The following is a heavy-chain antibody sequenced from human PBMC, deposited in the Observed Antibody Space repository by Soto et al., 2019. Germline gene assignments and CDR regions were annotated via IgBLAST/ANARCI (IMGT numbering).Heavy chain of an antibody. V-gene: IGHV4-59*08. Sequence: SETLSLTCTVSGGSISSYYWSWIRQPPGKGLEWIGYMFNSGSTNYNPSLKSRVAISVDMSQNQFSLKLTSVTAADTAVYYCARHGAIYSNSWYDFYYWGQGTLVTVSS. D-gene: IGHD5-18*01. CDR2: MFNSGST. CDR1: GGSISSYY. CDR3: ARHGAIYSNSWYDFYY. J-gene: IGHJ4*02.